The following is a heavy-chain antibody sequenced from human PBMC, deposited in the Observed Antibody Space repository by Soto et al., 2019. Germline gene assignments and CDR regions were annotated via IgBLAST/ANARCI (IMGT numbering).Heavy chain of an antibody. Sequence: SVKVSCKASGGTFSSYTISWVRQAPGQGLEWMGRIIPILGIANYAQEFQGRVTITADKSTSTAYMELSSLRSEDTAVYYCARDVREVVRGVPRDAFDIWGQGTMVTVSS. CDR1: GGTFSSYT. V-gene: IGHV1-69*04. CDR2: IIPILGIA. CDR3: ARDVREVVRGVPRDAFDI. D-gene: IGHD3-10*01. J-gene: IGHJ3*02.